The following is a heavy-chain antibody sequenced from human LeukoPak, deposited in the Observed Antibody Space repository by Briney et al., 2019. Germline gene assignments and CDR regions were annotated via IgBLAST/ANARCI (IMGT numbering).Heavy chain of an antibody. Sequence: SETLSLTCTVSGGSISSGGYYWSWIRQPPGKGLEWIGYIYHSGSTYYNPSLKSRVTISVDRSKNQFSLKLSSVTAADTAVYYCARATDTHYFDYWGQGTLVTVSS. CDR1: GGSISSGGYY. CDR3: ARATDTHYFDY. J-gene: IGHJ4*02. CDR2: IYHSGST. V-gene: IGHV4-30-2*01.